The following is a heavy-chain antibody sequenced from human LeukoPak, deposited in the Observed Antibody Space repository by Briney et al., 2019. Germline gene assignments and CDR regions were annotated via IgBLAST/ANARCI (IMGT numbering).Heavy chain of an antibody. Sequence: GASVKVSCKASGCTFSSYAISWVRQAPGQGLEWMGRIIPILGIANYAQKFQGRVTITADKSTSTAYMELSSLRSEDTAVYYCARGGGARDYYYYYGMDVWGQGTTVTVSS. CDR2: IIPILGIA. D-gene: IGHD3-16*01. CDR3: ARGGGARDYYYYYGMDV. J-gene: IGHJ6*02. V-gene: IGHV1-69*04. CDR1: GCTFSSYA.